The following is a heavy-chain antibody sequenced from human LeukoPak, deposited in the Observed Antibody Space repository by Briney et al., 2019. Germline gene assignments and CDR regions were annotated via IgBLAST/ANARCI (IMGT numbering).Heavy chain of an antibody. Sequence: ASVKVSCKASGYTFTGYYLHWVRQAPGQGLEWMGIINPSGGSTSYAQKFQGRVTMTRDTSTSTVYMELSSLRSEDTAVYYCARSPNYDFWSGYPPGFDYWGQGTLVTVSS. CDR1: GYTFTGYY. CDR3: ARSPNYDFWSGYPPGFDY. D-gene: IGHD3-3*01. CDR2: INPSGGST. V-gene: IGHV1-46*01. J-gene: IGHJ4*02.